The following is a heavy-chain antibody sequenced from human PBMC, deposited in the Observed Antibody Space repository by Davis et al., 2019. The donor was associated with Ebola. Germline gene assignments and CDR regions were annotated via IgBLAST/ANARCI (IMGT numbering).Heavy chain of an antibody. CDR3: GRYSSTWGWIDP. D-gene: IGHD6-13*01. J-gene: IGHJ5*02. CDR2: IKQDGSVV. CDR1: GFIFSNCA. V-gene: IGHV3-7*03. Sequence: GESLKISCAASGFIFSNCAMYWVRQAPGKGLESVANIKQDGSVVNYVDSVMGRFTISRDNTQKSLYLQMNGLRVEDTAIYYCGRYSSTWGWIDPWGQGTLVTVS.